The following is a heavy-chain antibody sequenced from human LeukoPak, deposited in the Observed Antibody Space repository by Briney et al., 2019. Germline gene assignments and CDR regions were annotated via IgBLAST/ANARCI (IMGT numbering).Heavy chain of an antibody. CDR2: IIPIIGTA. CDR3: AIGTTMVRGVI. Sequence: ASVKVSCKASGGTFSSYAISWVRQAPGQGLEWMGRIIPIIGTANYAQKFQGRVTITTDESTSTAYMELSRLRSEDTAVYYCAIGTTMVRGVIWGQGTLVTVSS. J-gene: IGHJ4*02. V-gene: IGHV1-69*05. D-gene: IGHD3-10*01. CDR1: GGTFSSYA.